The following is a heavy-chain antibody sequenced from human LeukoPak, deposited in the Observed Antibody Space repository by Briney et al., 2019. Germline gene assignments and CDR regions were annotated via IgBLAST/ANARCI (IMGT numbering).Heavy chain of an antibody. D-gene: IGHD6-13*01. Sequence: PGGSLRLSCAASGFTFSSYWMSWVRQAPGKGLEWVANIKQDGSEKYYVDSVKGRFTISRDNAKNSLYLQMNSLRAEDTAVYYCARGPSSSWLGGDYWGQGTLVTVFS. V-gene: IGHV3-7*01. CDR3: ARGPSSSWLGGDY. CDR2: IKQDGSEK. CDR1: GFTFSSYW. J-gene: IGHJ4*02.